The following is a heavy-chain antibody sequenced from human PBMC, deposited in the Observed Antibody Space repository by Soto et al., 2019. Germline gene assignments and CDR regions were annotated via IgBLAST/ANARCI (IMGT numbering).Heavy chain of an antibody. CDR2: IIPIFGTA. Sequence: KISCKGSGYSFTSYWIGWVRQAPGQGLEWMGGIIPIFGTANYAQKFQGRVTITADESTSTAYMELSSLRSEDTAVYYCALSGRVGATTLPLDYWGQGTLVTVSS. V-gene: IGHV1-69*01. CDR1: GYSFTSYW. CDR3: ALSGRVGATTLPLDY. J-gene: IGHJ4*02. D-gene: IGHD1-26*01.